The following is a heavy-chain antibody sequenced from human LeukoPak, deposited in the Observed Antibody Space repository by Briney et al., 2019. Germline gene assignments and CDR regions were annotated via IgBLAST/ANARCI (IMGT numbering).Heavy chain of an antibody. Sequence: PSETLSLTCTVSGGSIRSYYWSWIRQSPGKGLEWIGYIYYTGSSNYNPSLKSRVTISVDTSKNQFSLKLNFVTAADTAVYYCVRRGVATIDYWGQGTLVTVSS. J-gene: IGHJ4*02. CDR3: VRRGVATIDY. D-gene: IGHD5-12*01. V-gene: IGHV4-59*01. CDR1: GGSIRSYY. CDR2: IYYTGSS.